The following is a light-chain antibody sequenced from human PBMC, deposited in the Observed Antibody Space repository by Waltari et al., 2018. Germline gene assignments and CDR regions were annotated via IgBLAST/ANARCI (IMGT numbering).Light chain of an antibody. J-gene: IGKJ5*01. Sequence: DIQLTQSPSFLSASVGARVTITCRASQDISSYLSWYPQKPGKAPNLLIYTASTLQSGVPSRFSGSRSGTEFTLTISSLQPEDFATYYCQQLNSYPLTFGQGTRLDIK. CDR1: QDISSY. CDR2: TAS. CDR3: QQLNSYPLT. V-gene: IGKV1-9*01.